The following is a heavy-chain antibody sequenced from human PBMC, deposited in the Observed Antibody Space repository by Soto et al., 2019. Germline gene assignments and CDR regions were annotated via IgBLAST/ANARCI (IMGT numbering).Heavy chain of an antibody. CDR2: IYHSGNT. J-gene: IGHJ6*02. V-gene: IGHV4-30-4*01. Sequence: NPSETLSLTCTVSGGSISSDDYYWSWIRQPPGKGLEWIGYIYHSGNTYYNPSLKGRITISVDTSKNEFSLKLTSLTAADTAVYYCAREPVTGWTYTGMDVWGQGTTVTVSS. CDR3: AREPVTGWTYTGMDV. CDR1: GGSISSDDYY. D-gene: IGHD2-15*01.